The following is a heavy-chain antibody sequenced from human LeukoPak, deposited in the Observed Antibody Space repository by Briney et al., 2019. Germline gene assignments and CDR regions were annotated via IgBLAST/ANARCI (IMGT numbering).Heavy chain of an antibody. J-gene: IGHJ5*02. D-gene: IGHD6-19*01. V-gene: IGHV1-46*01. Sequence: ASVKVSCKASGYTFTSYYMHWVRQAPGQGLEWMGIINPSGGSTSYAQKFQGRVTVTRDTSTSTVYMELSSLRSEDTAVYYCARAVARQNSFDRWVQRALVTVSS. CDR2: INPSGGST. CDR1: GYTFTSYY. CDR3: ARAVARQNSFDR.